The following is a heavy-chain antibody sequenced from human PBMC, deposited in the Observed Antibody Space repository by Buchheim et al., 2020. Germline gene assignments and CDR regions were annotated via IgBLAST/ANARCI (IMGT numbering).Heavy chain of an antibody. CDR2: IFHSGST. CDR1: GGSISSSNW. J-gene: IGHJ4*02. D-gene: IGHD6-19*01. CDR3: ARVTPLTVAGLDY. Sequence: QVQLQESGPGLVKPSGTLSLTCAVSGGSISSSNWWSWVRQPPGKGPEWIGEIFHSGSTNYNPSLKSRVTISADKSKNQFSLKLNSVTAADTAVYYCARVTPLTVAGLDYWGQGTL. V-gene: IGHV4-4*02.